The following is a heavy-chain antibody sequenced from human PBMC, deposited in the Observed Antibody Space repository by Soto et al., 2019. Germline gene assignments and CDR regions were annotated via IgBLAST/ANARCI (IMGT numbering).Heavy chain of an antibody. Sequence: TLSLTCTVSGGSISSGGYYWSWIRQHPGKGLEWIGYIYYSGSTYYNPSLKSRVTISVDTSKNQFSLKLSSVTAADTAVYYCASFAVGGYYYYGMDVWGQGTTVTVSS. V-gene: IGHV4-31*03. D-gene: IGHD6-19*01. CDR2: IYYSGST. CDR1: GGSISSGGYY. CDR3: ASFAVGGYYYYGMDV. J-gene: IGHJ6*02.